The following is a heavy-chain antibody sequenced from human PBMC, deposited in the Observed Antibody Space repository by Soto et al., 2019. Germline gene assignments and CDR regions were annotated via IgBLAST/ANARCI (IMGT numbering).Heavy chain of an antibody. CDR2: IYYSGST. D-gene: IGHD3-10*01. J-gene: IGHJ5*02. Sequence: TLCLTCTVAGCSISSGGYYWSWIRQHPGKGLEWIGYIYYSGSTYYNPSLKSRVTISVDTSKNQFSLKLSSVTAADTAVYYCARRITMVRGVFVPFDHWGQGSLVTVSS. CDR1: GCSISSGGYY. V-gene: IGHV4-31*03. CDR3: ARRITMVRGVFVPFDH.